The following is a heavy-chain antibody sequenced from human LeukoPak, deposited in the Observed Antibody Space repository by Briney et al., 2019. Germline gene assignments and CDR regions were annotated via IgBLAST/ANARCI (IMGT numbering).Heavy chain of an antibody. Sequence: PGGSLRLSCAASGFTFSSYWMSWVRQAPGKGLEWVANIKQDGSEKYYVDSVKGRFTISRDNAKNSLYLQMNSLRAEDTAVYYCARVVRGVEIYYFDYWGQGTLVTVSS. J-gene: IGHJ4*02. CDR3: ARVVRGVEIYYFDY. D-gene: IGHD3-10*01. CDR1: GFTFSSYW. V-gene: IGHV3-7*01. CDR2: IKQDGSEK.